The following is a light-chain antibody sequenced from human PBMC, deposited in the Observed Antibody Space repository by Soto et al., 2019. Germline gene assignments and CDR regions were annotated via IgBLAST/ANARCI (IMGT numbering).Light chain of an antibody. Sequence: EIVMTQSPANLFLSSGEKATLSCRASQSVSSNLAWYQQKPGQAPRLLIYGASTRATGIPARFSGSGSGTEFTLTISSLQSEDFAVYYCQQYNNWPLTFGQGTRLEIK. CDR2: GAS. CDR3: QQYNNWPLT. J-gene: IGKJ5*01. V-gene: IGKV3-15*01. CDR1: QSVSSN.